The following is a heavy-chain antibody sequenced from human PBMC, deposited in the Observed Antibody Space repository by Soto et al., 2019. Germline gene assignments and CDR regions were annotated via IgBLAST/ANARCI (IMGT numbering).Heavy chain of an antibody. CDR2: ISGSGGST. CDR3: AKDRLPIAAAGTFDY. D-gene: IGHD6-13*01. V-gene: IGHV3-23*01. Sequence: PGGSLRLSCAASGFTFSSYAMSWVRQAPGKGLEWVSAISGSGGSTYYADSVKGRFTISRDNSKNTLYLQMNSLGAEDTAVYYCAKDRLPIAAAGTFDYWGQGTLVTVSS. J-gene: IGHJ4*02. CDR1: GFTFSSYA.